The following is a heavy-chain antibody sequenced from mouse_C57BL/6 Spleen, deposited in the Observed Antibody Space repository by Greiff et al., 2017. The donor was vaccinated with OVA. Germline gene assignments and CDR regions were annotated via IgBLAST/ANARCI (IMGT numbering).Heavy chain of an antibody. Sequence: VMLVESGPGLVQPSQSLSITCTVSGFSLTSYGVHWVRQSPGKGLEWLGVIWSGGSTDYNAAFISRLSISKDNSKSQVFFKMNSLQADDTAIYYCASLTYFVYWGQGTLVTVSA. CDR2: IWSGGST. V-gene: IGHV2-2*01. CDR3: ASLTYFVY. CDR1: GFSLTSYG. J-gene: IGHJ3*01. D-gene: IGHD4-1*01.